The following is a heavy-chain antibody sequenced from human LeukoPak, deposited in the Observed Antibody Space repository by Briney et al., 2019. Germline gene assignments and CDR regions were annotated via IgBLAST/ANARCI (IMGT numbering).Heavy chain of an antibody. V-gene: IGHV3-23*01. CDR2: ISGSGGST. CDR1: GFTFSSYA. CDR3: ATVHSSGWPYYFDY. Sequence: GGSLRLSCAASGFTFSSYAMSWVRQAPGKGLEWVSAISGSGGSTYYADSVMGRFTISRDNSKNTLYLQMNSLRAEDTAVYYCATVHSSGWPYYFDYWGQGTLVTVSS. J-gene: IGHJ4*02. D-gene: IGHD6-19*01.